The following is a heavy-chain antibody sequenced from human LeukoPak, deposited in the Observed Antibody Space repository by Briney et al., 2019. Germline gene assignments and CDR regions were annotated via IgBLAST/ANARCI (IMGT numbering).Heavy chain of an antibody. V-gene: IGHV5-51*01. CDR3: ARRANYYDSSGYYYDY. CDR1: GYSFTSYW. J-gene: IGHJ4*02. CDR2: IYPGDSDT. D-gene: IGHD3-22*01. Sequence: GESLKISCKGSGYSFTSYWIGWVRQMPGKGLEWMGIIYPGDSDTRYSPSFQGQVTISADKSTSTAYLQWSSLKASDTAMYYCARRANYYDSSGYYYDYWGQGTLVTVSS.